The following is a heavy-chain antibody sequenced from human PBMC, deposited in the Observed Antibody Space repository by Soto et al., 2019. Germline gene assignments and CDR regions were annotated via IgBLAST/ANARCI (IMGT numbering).Heavy chain of an antibody. CDR3: ARADYETLTGSYAMDV. Sequence: PSESMSLTCTVSDDFSSSYYWNWIRQPARKGLGWIGRVSTYAATNYNPYLEGRVTMSVDTSKNQFSLKLTSVTAADTAVYFCARADYETLTGSYAMDVWGQGTTVTVSS. J-gene: IGHJ6*02. V-gene: IGHV4-4*07. D-gene: IGHD3-9*01. CDR1: DDFSSSYY. CDR2: VSTYAAT.